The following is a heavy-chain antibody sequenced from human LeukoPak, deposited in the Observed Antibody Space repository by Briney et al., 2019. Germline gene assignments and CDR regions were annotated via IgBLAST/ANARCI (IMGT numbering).Heavy chain of an antibody. D-gene: IGHD3-22*01. CDR1: GGSISSSSYY. Sequence: PSETLSLTCTVSGGSISSSSYYWGWIRQPPGKGLEWIGSIYYSGSTYYNPSLESRVTISVDTSKNQFSLKLSSVTAADTAVYYCASAYYDSSGYSFQHWGQGTLVTVSS. V-gene: IGHV4-39*01. J-gene: IGHJ1*01. CDR2: IYYSGST. CDR3: ASAYYDSSGYSFQH.